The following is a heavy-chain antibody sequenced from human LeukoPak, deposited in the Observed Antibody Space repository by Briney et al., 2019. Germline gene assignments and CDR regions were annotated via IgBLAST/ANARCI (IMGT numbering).Heavy chain of an antibody. CDR3: AISGGTSGNFDY. Sequence: SGTLSLTCGVSGGSISSGDYYWSWIRQPPGKGLEWIGYIYYGGSTYYNPSLKSRVTISVDTSKNQFSLRLGSVTAADTAVYYCAISGGTSGNFDYWGQGTLVTVSS. CDR1: GGSISSGDYY. CDR2: IYYGGST. V-gene: IGHV4-30-4*01. J-gene: IGHJ4*02. D-gene: IGHD1-1*01.